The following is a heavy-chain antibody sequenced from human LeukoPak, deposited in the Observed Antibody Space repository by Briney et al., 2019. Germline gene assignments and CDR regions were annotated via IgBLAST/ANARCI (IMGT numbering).Heavy chain of an antibody. J-gene: IGHJ4*02. D-gene: IGHD3-16*02. Sequence: GGSLRLSCAASGFTFSSYEMNWVRQAPGKGLEWVSVIYSGGSTYYADSVKGRFTISRDNSKNTLYLQMNSLRAEDTAVYYCARVISGKLDYWGQGTLVTVSS. CDR1: GFTFSSYE. CDR2: IYSGGST. CDR3: ARVISGKLDY. V-gene: IGHV3-66*02.